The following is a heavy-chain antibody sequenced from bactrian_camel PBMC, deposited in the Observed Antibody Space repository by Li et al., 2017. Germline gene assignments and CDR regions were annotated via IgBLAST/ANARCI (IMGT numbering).Heavy chain of an antibody. Sequence: DVQLVESGGGSVQAGESLRLSCAASGYTHIDYCVGWFRLTPGKEREGVAAIDRDGEISYADSVKRRFTISKDNAKNTLYLQMNSLKPDGTAMYYCVSEGSIWSQCLKLPWSEYRNRGQGTQVTVS. J-gene: IGHJ4*01. CDR1: GYTHIDYC. CDR3: VSEGSIWSQCLKLPWSEYRN. CDR2: IDRDGEI. D-gene: IGHD2*01. V-gene: IGHV3S42*01.